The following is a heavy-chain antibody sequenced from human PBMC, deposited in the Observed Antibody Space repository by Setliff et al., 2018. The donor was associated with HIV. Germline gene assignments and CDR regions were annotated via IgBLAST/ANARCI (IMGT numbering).Heavy chain of an antibody. D-gene: IGHD2-2*01. V-gene: IGHV1-2*02. CDR2: INPNSSDT. CDR1: GYTFTDDY. J-gene: IGHJ4*02. CDR3: ARGQYCSSTSCWRDFDY. Sequence: ASVKVSCKASGYTFTDDYIHWVRQAPGQGLEWMGWINPNSSDTNYAQKFQGRVTMTRNTSISKAYMELSSLRSEDTAVYYCARGQYCSSTSCWRDFDYWGQGTLVTVSS.